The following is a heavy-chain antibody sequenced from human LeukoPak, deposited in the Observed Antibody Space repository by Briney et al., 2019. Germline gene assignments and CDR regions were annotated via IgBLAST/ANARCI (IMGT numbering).Heavy chain of an antibody. J-gene: IGHJ4*02. CDR1: GFTFSSYA. CDR2: VSGSGGGT. D-gene: IGHD3-10*01. V-gene: IGHV3-23*01. Sequence: GGSLRLSCAASGFTFSSYAMSWVRQAPGKGLEWVSAVSGSGGGTYYADSLKGRFTISRDNSKNTLYLQMNSLRAEDTAVYYCARARLYYYGSGSLDYWGQGTLVTVSS. CDR3: ARARLYYYGSGSLDY.